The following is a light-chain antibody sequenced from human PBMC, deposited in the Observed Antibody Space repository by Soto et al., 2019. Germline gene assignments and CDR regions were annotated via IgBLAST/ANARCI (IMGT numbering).Light chain of an antibody. J-gene: IGLJ3*02. Sequence: QSVLTQPPSVSGAPGQRVTISCTGSSSNIGAGYYVHWYQQLPGTAPKLLIFTNNNRPSGVPDRFSGSKSGTSASLAITGLQAEDEADYYCQSFDRSLSGRVFGGGTKVTVL. CDR1: SSNIGAGYY. CDR3: QSFDRSLSGRV. V-gene: IGLV1-40*01. CDR2: TNN.